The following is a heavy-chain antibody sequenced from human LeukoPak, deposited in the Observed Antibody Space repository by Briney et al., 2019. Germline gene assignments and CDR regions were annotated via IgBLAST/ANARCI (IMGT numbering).Heavy chain of an antibody. Sequence: SETLSLTCTVSGGSISGYYWSWIRQPPGKGLEWIGNMCDTGRTDYNYNPSLKSRVTTSLDTSKNEFSLKLSSVTAADTAVYYCARVLVGGGAFDFWGQGTMVTVSS. J-gene: IGHJ3*01. CDR2: MCDTGRTDY. CDR3: ARVLVGGGAFDF. D-gene: IGHD1-26*01. CDR1: GGSISGYY. V-gene: IGHV4-59*01.